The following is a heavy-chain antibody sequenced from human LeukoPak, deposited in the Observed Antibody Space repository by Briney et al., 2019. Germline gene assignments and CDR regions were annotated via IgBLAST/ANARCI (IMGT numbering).Heavy chain of an antibody. D-gene: IGHD2-2*01. V-gene: IGHV3-15*01. CDR2: IKSKTDGGTT. CDR1: GFTFSNAW. CDR3: TTDERSSTRVHVDYYYYYMDV. Sequence: PGGSLRLSCAASGFTFSNAWMSWVRQAPGKGLEWVGRIKSKTDGGTTDYAAPVKGRFTISRDDSKNTLYLQMNSLKTEDTAVYYCTTDERSSTRVHVDYYYYYMDVWGKGTTVTVSS. J-gene: IGHJ6*03.